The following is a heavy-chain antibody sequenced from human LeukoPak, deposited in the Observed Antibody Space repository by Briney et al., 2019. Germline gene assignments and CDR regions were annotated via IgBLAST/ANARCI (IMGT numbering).Heavy chain of an antibody. D-gene: IGHD6-13*01. CDR1: GYTFTSYD. Sequence: GASVKVSCKASGYTFTSYDISWVRQAPGQGLEWMGWISGYNSNTNYVQKLQGRVTMTTDTSTSTVYMELRSLRSDDMAVYYCARVSRGIGVAGTGAFDIWGQGTMVTVSS. V-gene: IGHV1-18*03. CDR3: ARVSRGIGVAGTGAFDI. J-gene: IGHJ3*02. CDR2: ISGYNSNT.